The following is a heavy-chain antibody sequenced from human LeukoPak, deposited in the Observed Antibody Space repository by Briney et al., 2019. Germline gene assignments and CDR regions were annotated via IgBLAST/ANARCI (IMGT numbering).Heavy chain of an antibody. V-gene: IGHV4-4*07. D-gene: IGHD3-10*01. Sequence: SETLSLTCTVSGGSISSYYWSWIRQPAGKGLEWIGRIYTSGSTNYNPSLKSRVTISVDTSKNQFSLKLSSVIAADTAVYYCARLRYYYGSGSYPLANWFDPWGQGTLVTVSS. CDR2: IYTSGST. CDR3: ARLRYYYGSGSYPLANWFDP. CDR1: GGSISSYY. J-gene: IGHJ5*02.